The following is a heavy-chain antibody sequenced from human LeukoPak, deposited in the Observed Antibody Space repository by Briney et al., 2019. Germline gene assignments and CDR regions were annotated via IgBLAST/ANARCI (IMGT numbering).Heavy chain of an antibody. J-gene: IGHJ5*02. CDR1: GGSISSSSYY. D-gene: IGHD2-2*02. CDR3: ARAFVVPAAISLGHWFDP. V-gene: IGHV4-39*01. Sequence: PSETLSLTCTVSGGSISSSSYYWGWIRQPPGKGLEWIGSIYYSGSTYYNPSLKSGVTISVDTSKTQFSLKLSSVPAADTAVYYCARAFVVPAAISLGHWFDPWGQGTLVTVSS. CDR2: IYYSGST.